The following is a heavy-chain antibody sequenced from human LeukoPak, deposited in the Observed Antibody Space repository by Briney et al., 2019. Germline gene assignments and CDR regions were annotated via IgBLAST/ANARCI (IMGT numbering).Heavy chain of an antibody. CDR2: INPSGGST. CDR3: AMPGDYYDSSGYYSQVDY. V-gene: IGHV1-46*01. Sequence: ASVKVSCKASGYTFTSYYMHWVRQAPGQGLEWMGIINPSGGSTSYAQKFQGRVTMTRDTSTSTVYMELSSLRSEDMAVYYCAMPGDYYDSSGYYSQVDYWGQGTLVTVSS. D-gene: IGHD3-22*01. J-gene: IGHJ4*02. CDR1: GYTFTSYY.